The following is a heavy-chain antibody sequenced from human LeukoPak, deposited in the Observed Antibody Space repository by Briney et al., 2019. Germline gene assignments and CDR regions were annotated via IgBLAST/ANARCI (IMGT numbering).Heavy chain of an antibody. D-gene: IGHD5-12*01. J-gene: IGHJ4*02. CDR2: IYPSGST. CDR3: ARDGHSDTSRALDY. CDR1: GDSISSYY. V-gene: IGHV4-4*07. Sequence: SETLSLTCTVSGDSISSYYWSWIRQPAGKGLEWIGRIYPSGSTNYNPSLKSRVTMSVDTSKNHFSLNLSSVTAADTAVYYCARDGHSDTSRALDYWGQGTLVTVSS.